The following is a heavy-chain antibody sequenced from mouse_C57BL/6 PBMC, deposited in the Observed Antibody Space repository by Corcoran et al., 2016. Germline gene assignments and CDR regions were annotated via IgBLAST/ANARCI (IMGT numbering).Heavy chain of an antibody. CDR2: IYPRSGNT. CDR3: ARRDHYYGSREGNYAMDY. Sequence: QVQLQQSGAELARPGASVKLSCKASGYTFTRYGISWVKQRTGQGLEWIGEIYPRSGNTYYNEKFKGKATLTADKSSSTAYMELRSLTSEDSAVYFCARRDHYYGSREGNYAMDYWGQGTSVTVSS. J-gene: IGHJ4*01. CDR1: GYTFTRYG. D-gene: IGHD1-1*01. V-gene: IGHV1-81*01.